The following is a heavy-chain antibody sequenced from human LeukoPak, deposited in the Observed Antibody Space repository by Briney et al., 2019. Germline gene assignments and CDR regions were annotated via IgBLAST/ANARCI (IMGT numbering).Heavy chain of an antibody. D-gene: IGHD3-10*02. V-gene: IGHV3-23*01. CDR2: IGSDNKP. CDR1: GFTFSAYA. Sequence: GGSLRLSCEASGFTFSAYAMTWVRQAPGQGLEWISSIGSDNKPHYSESVKGRFAISRDNSKSMLFLQLNSLRAEDTALYYCARDLHYYVAMGVWGQGTTVTVSS. CDR3: ARDLHYYVAMGV. J-gene: IGHJ6*02.